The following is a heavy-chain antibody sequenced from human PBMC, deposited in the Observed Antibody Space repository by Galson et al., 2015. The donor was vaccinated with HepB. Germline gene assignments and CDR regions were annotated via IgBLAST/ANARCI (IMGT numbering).Heavy chain of an antibody. CDR2: IKSKTDGGTT. J-gene: IGHJ6*02. D-gene: IGHD5/OR15-5a*01. CDR1: GFTFSNAW. Sequence: SLRLSCAASGFTFSNAWMSWVRQAPGKGLEWVGRIKSKTDGGTTDYAAPVKGRFTISRDDSKNTLYLQMNSLKTEDTAVYYCTTVTVYPPYYYYGMDVWGQGTTVTVPS. V-gene: IGHV3-15*01. CDR3: TTVTVYPPYYYYGMDV.